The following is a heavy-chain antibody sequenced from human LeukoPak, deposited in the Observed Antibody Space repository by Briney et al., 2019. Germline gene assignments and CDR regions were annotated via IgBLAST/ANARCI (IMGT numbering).Heavy chain of an antibody. Sequence: GGSLRLSCAASGFTFSSYWMHWVRQAPGRGLVWVSRIHLDGTITNYADSVRGRFTISRDNAKNTLYLQMNSLRAEDTAVYYCARGGSPSDYWGQGTLVTVSS. J-gene: IGHJ4*02. CDR3: ARGGSPSDY. CDR1: GFTFSSYW. V-gene: IGHV3-74*01. CDR2: IHLDGTIT. D-gene: IGHD3-16*01.